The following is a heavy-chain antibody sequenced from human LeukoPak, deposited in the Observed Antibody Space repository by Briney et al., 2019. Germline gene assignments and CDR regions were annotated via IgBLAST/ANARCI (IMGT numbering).Heavy chain of an antibody. Sequence: RGSLRLSCAASGFTFSSYAMHWVRQAPGKGLEWVAVISYDGSNKYYADSVKGRFTISRDNSKNTLYLQMSSLRAEDTAVYYCARDSLAVAGNDPACFDYWGQGTLVTVSS. J-gene: IGHJ4*02. D-gene: IGHD6-19*01. CDR2: ISYDGSNK. CDR1: GFTFSSYA. V-gene: IGHV3-30*04. CDR3: ARDSLAVAGNDPACFDY.